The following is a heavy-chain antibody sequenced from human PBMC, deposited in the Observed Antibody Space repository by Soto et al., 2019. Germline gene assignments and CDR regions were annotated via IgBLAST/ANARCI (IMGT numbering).Heavy chain of an antibody. V-gene: IGHV1-24*01. CDR3: ATVTPGYSSGWAYYFDY. Sequence: ASVKVSCKVSGYTLTELSMHWVRQAPGKGLEWMGGFDPEDGETIYAQKFQGRVTMTEDTSTDTAYMELSSLRSEDTAVYYGATVTPGYSSGWAYYFDYWGQGTLVTVSS. J-gene: IGHJ4*02. CDR1: GYTLTELS. D-gene: IGHD6-19*01. CDR2: FDPEDGET.